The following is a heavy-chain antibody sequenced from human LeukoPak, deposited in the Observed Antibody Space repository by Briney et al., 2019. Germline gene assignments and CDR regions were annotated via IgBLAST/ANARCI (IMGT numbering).Heavy chain of an antibody. D-gene: IGHD1-26*01. CDR3: ARVNSAVGATPGRYYFDY. Sequence: SETLSLTCTVSGYSLSSGYFWGWIRQPPGKGLEWIGSFYHSGITYYNPSLKSRVTISVEMSKNQFSLKLNSVTPEDTAVYYCARVNSAVGATPGRYYFDYWGQGTLVTVSS. CDR1: GYSLSSGYF. V-gene: IGHV4-38-2*02. CDR2: FYHSGIT. J-gene: IGHJ4*02.